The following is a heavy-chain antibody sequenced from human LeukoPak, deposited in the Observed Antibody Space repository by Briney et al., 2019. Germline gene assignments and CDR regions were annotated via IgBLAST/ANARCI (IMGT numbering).Heavy chain of an antibody. CDR2: ISPGGDDI. D-gene: IGHD6-19*01. V-gene: IGHV3-11*01. CDR1: GFTFNDYH. J-gene: IGHJ4*02. Sequence: GGSLGLSCAASGFTFNDYHMNWIRQAPGKGLEWIAYISPGGDDIYFADSVRGRLTLSRDNAKNSLYLQMSSLTAEDTAVYYCASGRDIEVAGPGGYFDHWGQGNLVTVSS. CDR3: ASGRDIEVAGPGGYFDH.